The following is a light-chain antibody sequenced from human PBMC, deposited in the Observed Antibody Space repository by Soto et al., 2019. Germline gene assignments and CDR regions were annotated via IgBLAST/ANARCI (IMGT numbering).Light chain of an antibody. J-gene: IGKJ1*01. CDR1: QSLVYSDGNTY. Sequence: DVVMTQSPLSLPVTLGQPASISCRSSQSLVYSDGNTYLNWFQQRPGQPPRRLIYKVSNRDSGVPDRFSGSGSGTDFTLKISMVEAEDVGVYYCMQGTHWPPWTFGQGTKVEIK. CDR2: KVS. CDR3: MQGTHWPPWT. V-gene: IGKV2-30*01.